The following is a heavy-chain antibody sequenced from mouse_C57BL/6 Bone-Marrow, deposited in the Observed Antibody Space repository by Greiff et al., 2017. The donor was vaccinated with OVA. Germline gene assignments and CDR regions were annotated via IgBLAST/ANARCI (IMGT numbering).Heavy chain of an antibody. J-gene: IGHJ3*01. CDR3: GIPSHFCSGGFAY. CDR1: GFNIKDYY. CDR2: IDPEDGET. V-gene: IGHV14-2*01. Sequence: VQLQQSGAELVKPGASVKLSCTASGFNIKDYYMHWVKQRTEQGLEWIGRIDPEDGETKYAPKFQGKATITADTSSNTAYLQLSSLTSVDTVVYFCGIPSHFCSGGFAYWGQGTLVTVSA.